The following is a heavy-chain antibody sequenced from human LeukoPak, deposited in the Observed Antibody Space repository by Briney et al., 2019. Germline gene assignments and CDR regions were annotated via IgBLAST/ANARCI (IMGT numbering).Heavy chain of an antibody. CDR1: GFTFSSYA. J-gene: IGHJ4*02. CDR3: ARGLEFVWFGELLAPFDY. V-gene: IGHV3-30-3*01. CDR2: ISYDGSNK. Sequence: GRSLRLSCAASGFTFSSYAMHWVRQAPGKGLEWVAVISYDGSNKYYADSVKGRFTISRDNSKNTLYLQMNSLRAEDTAVYYCARGLEFVWFGELLAPFDYWGPGALVTVSS. D-gene: IGHD3-10*01.